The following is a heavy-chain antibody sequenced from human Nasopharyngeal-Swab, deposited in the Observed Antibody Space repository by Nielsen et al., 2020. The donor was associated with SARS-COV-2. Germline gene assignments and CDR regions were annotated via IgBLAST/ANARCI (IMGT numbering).Heavy chain of an antibody. CDR2: IIPIFGTA. V-gene: IGHV1-69*06. J-gene: IGHJ4*02. D-gene: IGHD3-22*01. Sequence: SVKVSCKASGCTFSSYAISWVRQAPGQGLEWMGGIIPIFGTANYAQKFQGRVTITADKSTSTAYMELSSLRSEDTAVYYCSSPPRNYYDSSGFSWGQGTLVTVSS. CDR1: GCTFSSYA. CDR3: SSPPRNYYDSSGFS.